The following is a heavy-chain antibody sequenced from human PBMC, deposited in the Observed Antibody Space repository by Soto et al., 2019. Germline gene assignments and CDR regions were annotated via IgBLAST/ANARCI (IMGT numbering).Heavy chain of an antibody. CDR2: INAGNGNT. Sequence: ASVNVSCKASGYTFTNYATHWVRQAPGQRLERMGWINAGNGNTKYSQKFQGRVTITRDTSASTAYMELSSLRSEDTAVYYCARVSGYYLPDYWGQGTLVTVSS. J-gene: IGHJ4*02. D-gene: IGHD5-12*01. CDR1: GYTFTNYA. CDR3: ARVSGYYLPDY. V-gene: IGHV1-3*01.